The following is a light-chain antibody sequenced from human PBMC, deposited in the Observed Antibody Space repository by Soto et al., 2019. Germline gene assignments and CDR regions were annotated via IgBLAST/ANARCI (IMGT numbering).Light chain of an antibody. J-gene: IGKJ1*01. V-gene: IGKV3-15*01. CDR1: QSVSST. CDR3: QKYNNWPIT. CDR2: GAS. Sequence: EIVMTQSPASLSVSPVESATLSCRASQSVSSTLAWYQQKPGQAPRLLIYGASTRATGIPVRFSGSGSGTEFTLTISSLQSEDFALYYCQKYNNWPITFGQGTKVDIK.